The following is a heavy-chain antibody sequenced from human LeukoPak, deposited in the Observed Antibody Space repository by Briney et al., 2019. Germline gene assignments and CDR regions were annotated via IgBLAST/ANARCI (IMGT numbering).Heavy chain of an antibody. CDR2: INHSGST. D-gene: IGHD3-10*01. J-gene: IGHJ5*02. CDR1: GGSFSGYY. Sequence: PSETLSLTCAVYGGSFSGYYWSWLRQPPGKGLEWIGEINHSGSTNYNPSLTSQVTISVDTSKNQFSLKLSSVTGADTAVYYCARHIAGYYYGSGSSVHIDPWGQGTLVTVSS. CDR3: ARHIAGYYYGSGSSVHIDP. V-gene: IGHV4-34*01.